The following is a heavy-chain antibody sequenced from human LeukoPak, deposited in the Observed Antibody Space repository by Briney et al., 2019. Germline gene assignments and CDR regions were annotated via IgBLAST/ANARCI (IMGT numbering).Heavy chain of an antibody. D-gene: IGHD3-16*02. V-gene: IGHV3-23*01. CDR1: GFTFSSYA. CDR2: ISGSGGST. J-gene: IGHJ3*02. CDR3: AKKRSDYVWGSYREDTVPTPGWAFDI. Sequence: GGSPRLSCAASGFTFSSYAMSWVRQAPGKGLEWVSAISGSGGSTYYADSVKGRFTISRDNSKNTLYLQMNSLRAEDTAVYYCAKKRSDYVWGSYREDTVPTPGWAFDIWGQGTMVTVSS.